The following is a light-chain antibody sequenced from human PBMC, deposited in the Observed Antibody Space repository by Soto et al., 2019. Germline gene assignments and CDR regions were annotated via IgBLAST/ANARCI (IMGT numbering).Light chain of an antibody. CDR2: DVT. J-gene: IGLJ2*01. CDR3: ISYTSSGTRI. V-gene: IGLV2-14*01. CDR1: SSDVGGYNY. Sequence: QSALTQPASVSGSPGQSITITCTGTSSDVGGYNYVSWFQQYPGKAPKLMIYDVTYRPSGVSNRFSGSKSGNTASLTISGLQAEDEADYYCISYTSSGTRIFGGGTKLTVL.